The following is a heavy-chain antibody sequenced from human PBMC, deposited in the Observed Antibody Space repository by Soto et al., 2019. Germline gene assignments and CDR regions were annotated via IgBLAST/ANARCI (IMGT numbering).Heavy chain of an antibody. V-gene: IGHV1-46*03. CDR2: INPSGGYT. CDR3: ATRSYSSGWYGFDY. J-gene: IGHJ4*02. Sequence: GASVKVSCKASGYTFSSYYMNWVRQAPGQGLEWLGIINPSGGYTTYAQRFLGRVTMTSDTSTSTVHMELGSLRSEDTAVYYCATRSYSSGWYGFDYWGQGTLVTVSS. CDR1: GYTFSSYY. D-gene: IGHD6-19*01.